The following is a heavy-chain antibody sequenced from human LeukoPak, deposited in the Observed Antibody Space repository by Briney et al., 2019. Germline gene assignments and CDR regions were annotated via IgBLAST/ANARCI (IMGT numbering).Heavy chain of an antibody. V-gene: IGHV3-15*01. CDR2: IKSKTDGGTT. D-gene: IGHD3-10*01. CDR3: TTEITMVRGASYYYYGMDV. CDR1: GFTFSNAW. J-gene: IGHJ6*04. Sequence: GGSLRLSCAASGFTFSNAWMSWVRQAPGKGLEWVGRIKSKTDGGTTDYAAPVKGRFTISRDDSKNTLYLQMNSLKTEDTAVYYCTTEITMVRGASYYYYGMDVWGKGTTVTVSS.